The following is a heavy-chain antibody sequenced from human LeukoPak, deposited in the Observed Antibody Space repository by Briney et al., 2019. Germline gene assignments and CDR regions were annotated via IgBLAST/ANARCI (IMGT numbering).Heavy chain of an antibody. Sequence: ASVKVSCKASGYTFTGYYMHWVRQAPGQGLEWMGWINPNSGGTNYAQKFQGRVTMTRDTSISTAYMELSRLRSDDTAVYYCARDRVLLWFGELPNGGFDYWGQGTLVTVSS. V-gene: IGHV1-2*02. CDR3: ARDRVLLWFGELPNGGFDY. CDR2: INPNSGGT. J-gene: IGHJ4*02. CDR1: GYTFTGYY. D-gene: IGHD3-10*01.